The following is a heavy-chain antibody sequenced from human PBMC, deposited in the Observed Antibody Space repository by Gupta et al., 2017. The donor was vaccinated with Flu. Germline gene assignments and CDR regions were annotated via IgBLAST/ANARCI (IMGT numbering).Heavy chain of an antibody. V-gene: IGHV3-7*01. CDR2: ISRDGGEI. J-gene: IGHJ5*01. Sequence: RQAPGKGLEWVANISRDGGEIDYVDSVKGRFTISKDSASNSLYLQMDSLRVEDTAIYYCAKGAHDSKYRWFDSWGQGTLVSVSS. CDR3: AKGAHDSKYRWFDS. D-gene: IGHD4-4*01.